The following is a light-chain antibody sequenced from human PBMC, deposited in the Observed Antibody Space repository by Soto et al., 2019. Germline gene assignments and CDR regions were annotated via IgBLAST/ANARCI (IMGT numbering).Light chain of an antibody. V-gene: IGLV1-51*02. Sequence: QSVLTQPPSVSAAPGQKVTISCSGSSSNIGNNYVSWYQQLPGTAPKLLIYENNKRPSGIPDRFSGSKSGTSATLGITGLQTGDEADYYCGTWDSSLSALFGGGTKVTV. J-gene: IGLJ2*01. CDR2: ENN. CDR1: SSNIGNNY. CDR3: GTWDSSLSAL.